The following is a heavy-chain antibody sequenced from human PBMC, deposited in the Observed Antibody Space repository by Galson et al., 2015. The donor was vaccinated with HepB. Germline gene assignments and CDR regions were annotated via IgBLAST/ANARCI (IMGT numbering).Heavy chain of an antibody. D-gene: IGHD5-18*01. Sequence: SVKVSCKVSGYTLTELPMHWVRQAPGKGLEWMGGFDPEDGETIYAQKFQGRVTMTEDTSTDTAYMELSSLRSEDTAVYYCATIVGRQLWLRRHDAFDIWGQGTMVTVSS. CDR1: GYTLTELP. J-gene: IGHJ3*02. V-gene: IGHV1-24*01. CDR2: FDPEDGET. CDR3: ATIVGRQLWLRRHDAFDI.